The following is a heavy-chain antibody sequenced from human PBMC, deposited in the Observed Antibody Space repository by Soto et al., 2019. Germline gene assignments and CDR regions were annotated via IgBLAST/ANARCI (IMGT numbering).Heavy chain of an antibody. V-gene: IGHV2-5*01. CDR2: IYWNDDK. CDR1: GFSLSTSGVG. J-gene: IGHJ5*02. CDR3: APSRIAVAGTWFDP. D-gene: IGHD6-19*01. Sequence: ASGPTLVNPTQTLTLTCTFSGFSLSTSGVGVGWIRQPPGKALEWLALIYWNDDKRYSPSLKSRLTITKDTSKNQVVLTMTNMDPVDTATYYCAPSRIAVAGTWFDPWGQGTLVTVSS.